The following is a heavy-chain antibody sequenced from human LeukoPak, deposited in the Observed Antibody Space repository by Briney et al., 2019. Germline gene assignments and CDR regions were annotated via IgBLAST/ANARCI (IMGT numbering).Heavy chain of an antibody. CDR2: ISSSSSTI. Sequence: PGGSLRLSCAASGFTFSSYSMNWVRQAPGKGLEWVSYISSSSSTIYYADSVKGRFTISRDNAKNSLYLQMNSLRAEDTAVYYCAREDSYGYESGDYWGQGTLVTVSS. CDR3: AREDSYGYESGDY. V-gene: IGHV3-48*01. D-gene: IGHD5-18*01. J-gene: IGHJ4*02. CDR1: GFTFSSYS.